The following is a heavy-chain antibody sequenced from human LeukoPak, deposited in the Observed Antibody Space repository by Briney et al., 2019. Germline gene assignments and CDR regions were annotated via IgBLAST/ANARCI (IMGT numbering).Heavy chain of an antibody. CDR1: GFTLSSYG. J-gene: IGHJ4*02. CDR2: IWYDGSNK. V-gene: IGHV3-33*06. Sequence: GSLRLSCAASGFTLSSYGMHWVRQAPGKGLEWVAVIWYDGSNKYYADSVKGRFTISRDNSKNTLYLQMNSLRAEDTAVYYCAKDLPPMKGLDYWGQGTLVTVSS. CDR3: AKDLPPMKGLDY.